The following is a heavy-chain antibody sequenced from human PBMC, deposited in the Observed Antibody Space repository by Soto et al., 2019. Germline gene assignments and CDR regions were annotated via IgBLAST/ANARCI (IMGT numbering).Heavy chain of an antibody. Sequence: PSETLSLTCAVYGGSFSGYYWSWIRQPPGKGLEWIGEINHSGSTNYNPSLKSRVTISVDTSKNQFSLKLSSVTAADTAVYYCARGRWGSGWYVNPWRDYWGQGTLVTVSS. CDR3: ARGRWGSGWYVNPWRDY. D-gene: IGHD6-19*01. V-gene: IGHV4-34*01. J-gene: IGHJ4*02. CDR2: INHSGST. CDR1: GGSFSGYY.